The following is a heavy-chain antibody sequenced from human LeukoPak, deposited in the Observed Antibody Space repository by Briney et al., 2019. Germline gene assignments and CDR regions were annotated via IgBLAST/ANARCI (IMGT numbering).Heavy chain of an antibody. J-gene: IGHJ6*02. CDR2: ISSSSSYI. Sequence: PGGSLRLSCAASGFTVSSNYMSWVRQAPGKGLEWVSSISSSSSYIYYADSVKGRFTISRDNAKNSLYLQMNSLRAEDTAVYYCARDGSCSSTSCYYYYYGMDVWGQGTTVTVSS. V-gene: IGHV3-21*01. CDR1: GFTVSSNY. CDR3: ARDGSCSSTSCYYYYYGMDV. D-gene: IGHD2-2*01.